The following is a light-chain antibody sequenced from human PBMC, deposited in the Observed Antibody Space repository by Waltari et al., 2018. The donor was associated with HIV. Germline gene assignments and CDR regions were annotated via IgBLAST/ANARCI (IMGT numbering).Light chain of an antibody. Sequence: IVLTSSPDTLSVSPGDRVTLSCRTTESIGMNLAWYQQKPGQSPRLLIYGASTRASGVPARFSGSGSGTEFTLTITSLQSEDFAFYCCHQNNYFPQTFGQGTTVEIK. J-gene: IGKJ1*01. CDR1: ESIGMN. CDR2: GAS. CDR3: HQNNYFPQT. V-gene: IGKV3-15*01.